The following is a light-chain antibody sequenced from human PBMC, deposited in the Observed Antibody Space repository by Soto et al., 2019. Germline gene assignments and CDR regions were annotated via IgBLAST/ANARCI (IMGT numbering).Light chain of an antibody. J-gene: IGLJ1*01. CDR1: SSNIGSTYD. Sequence: QSVLTQPPSVSGAPGQRVTISCTGSSSNIGSTYDVQGYQQLPGTAPKLLIHGNTNRPSGVPDRFSGSKSGTSASLAITGLQADDEADYYCQSYDDSLRVHYVFGTGTKVTVL. V-gene: IGLV1-40*01. CDR3: QSYDDSLRVHYV. CDR2: GNT.